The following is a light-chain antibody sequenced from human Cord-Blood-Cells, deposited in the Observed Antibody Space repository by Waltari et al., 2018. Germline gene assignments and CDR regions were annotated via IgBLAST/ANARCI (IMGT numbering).Light chain of an antibody. CDR1: QSVSSN. V-gene: IGKV3-15*01. CDR2: GAS. Sequence: EIVMTQSPAPLSVSPGERATLSCRASQSVSSNLAWYQQKPGQAPRLLIYGASTRATGIPARFGGSGSGTEFTLTISSLQSEDFAVYYGQQYNNWPPYSVGQGTKLEIK. J-gene: IGKJ2*03. CDR3: QQYNNWPPYS.